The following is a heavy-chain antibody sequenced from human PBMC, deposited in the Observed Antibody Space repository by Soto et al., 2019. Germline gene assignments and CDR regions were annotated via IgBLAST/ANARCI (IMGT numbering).Heavy chain of an antibody. J-gene: IGHJ4*02. CDR2: ISSSSSYI. V-gene: IGHV3-21*01. Sequence: GGSLRLSCAASGFTFSSYSINWVRQAPGKGLEWVSSISSSSSYIYYADSVKGRFTISRDNAKNSLYLQMNSLRAEDTAVYYCARAYCSGGRCSPFVYWGQGTPVTFSS. CDR1: GFTFSSYS. CDR3: ARAYCSGGRCSPFVY. D-gene: IGHD2-15*01.